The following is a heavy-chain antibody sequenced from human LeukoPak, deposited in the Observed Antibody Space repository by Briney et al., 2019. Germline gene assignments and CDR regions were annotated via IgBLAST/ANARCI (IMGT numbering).Heavy chain of an antibody. CDR3: VIGARVGTMIAAFDY. CDR2: ISSNGGST. V-gene: IGHV3-64D*09. Sequence: GGSLRLSCSASGFTFSSYAMHWVRQAPGKGLEYVSAISSNGGSTYYADSVKGRFTISRDNSKNTLYLQMSSLRAEDTAVYYCVIGARVGTMIAAFDYWGQGTLVTVSS. CDR1: GFTFSSYA. D-gene: IGHD3-22*01. J-gene: IGHJ4*02.